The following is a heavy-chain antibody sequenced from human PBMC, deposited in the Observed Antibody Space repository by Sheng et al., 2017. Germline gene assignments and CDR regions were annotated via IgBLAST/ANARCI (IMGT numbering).Heavy chain of an antibody. D-gene: IGHD3-10*01. CDR3: ARFTKLGGSGSYYNYGMDV. CDR2: ITTAGDT. V-gene: IGHV3-13*01. J-gene: IGHJ6*02. Sequence: EVQLVESGGGLVQPGGSLRLSCAASGFTFSSYDMHWVRQTTGKGLEWVSGITTAGDTYYRGSVKGRFTISRENAKNSLYLQMNSLRAGDTAVYYCARFTKLGGSGSYYNYGMDVWGQGT. CDR1: GFTFSSYD.